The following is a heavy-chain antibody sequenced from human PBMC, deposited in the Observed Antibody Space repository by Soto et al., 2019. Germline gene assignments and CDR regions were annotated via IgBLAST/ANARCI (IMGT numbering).Heavy chain of an antibody. J-gene: IGHJ4*02. CDR3: ARSVAVPGAHIDY. Sequence: SETLSLTCSVSGGSISGSYWSWIRQSPGKGLEWLGYVYYTGSTNYSPSLRSRVSISVDTSKNEFSLRLSSVTAADTAVYFCARSVAVPGAHIDYWGQGTKVTVSS. CDR2: VYYTGST. V-gene: IGHV4-59*01. D-gene: IGHD6-19*01. CDR1: GGSISGSY.